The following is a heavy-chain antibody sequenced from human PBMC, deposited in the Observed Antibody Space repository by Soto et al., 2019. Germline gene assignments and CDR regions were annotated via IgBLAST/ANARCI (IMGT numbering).Heavy chain of an antibody. Sequence: EVQLVESGGGLVQPGGYLRLSCAASEFSFRDYWLAWVRQAPGKGLEWVANLDHGGGEKHYVDSVKGRFTISRDNAKNSLYLQMNSLRAEDTAVYYCARGGIWFDPCGQGTLVTVSS. CDR1: EFSFRDYW. CDR2: LDHGGGEK. V-gene: IGHV3-7*05. CDR3: ARGGIWFDP. J-gene: IGHJ5*02. D-gene: IGHD1-1*01.